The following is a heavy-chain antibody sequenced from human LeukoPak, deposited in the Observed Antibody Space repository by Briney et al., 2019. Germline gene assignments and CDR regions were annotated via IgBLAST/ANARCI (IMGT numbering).Heavy chain of an antibody. J-gene: IGHJ6*03. CDR3: ARADCSSTSCYFDYYYTDV. CDR2: INPNSGGT. V-gene: IGHV1-2*02. Sequence: ASVKVSCKASGYTFTGYYMHWVRQAPGQGLEWMGWINPNSGGTNYAQKFQGRVTMTRDTSISTAYMELSRLRFADTAVDYCARADCSSTSCYFDYYYTDVWGKGTTVTVSS. D-gene: IGHD2-2*01. CDR1: GYTFTGYY.